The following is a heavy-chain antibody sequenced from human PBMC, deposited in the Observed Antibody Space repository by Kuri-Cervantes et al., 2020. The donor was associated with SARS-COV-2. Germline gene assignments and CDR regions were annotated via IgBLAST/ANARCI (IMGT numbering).Heavy chain of an antibody. CDR1: GYTFTSYG. CDR2: ISAYNGNT. Sequence: ASVKVSCKASGYTFTSYGISWVRQAPGQGLEWMGWISAYNGNTNYAQKLQGSVTMTTDTSTSTAYMELRSLRSDDTAVYYCARHTAMTTLYGWFDPWGQGTLVTVYS. D-gene: IGHD4-11*01. CDR3: ARHTAMTTLYGWFDP. J-gene: IGHJ5*02. V-gene: IGHV1-18*04.